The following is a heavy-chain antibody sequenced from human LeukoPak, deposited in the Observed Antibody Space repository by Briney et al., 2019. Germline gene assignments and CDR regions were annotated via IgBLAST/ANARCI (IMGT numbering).Heavy chain of an antibody. CDR1: GGSFSGYY. D-gene: IGHD4-17*01. CDR2: INHRGRT. Sequence: SETLSLTCAVYGGSFSGYYWSWIRQPPGKGLEWIGEINHRGRTNYNPSLKSRVTISVDTSKNQSSLKLSSVTAADTAVYYCARGLTTVTTVRYFDYWGQGTLVTVSS. V-gene: IGHV4-34*01. J-gene: IGHJ4*02. CDR3: ARGLTTVTTVRYFDY.